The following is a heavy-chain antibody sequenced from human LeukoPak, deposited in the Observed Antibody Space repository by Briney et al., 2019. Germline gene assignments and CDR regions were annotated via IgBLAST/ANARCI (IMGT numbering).Heavy chain of an antibody. D-gene: IGHD3/OR15-3a*01. Sequence: PSETLSLTCTVSGGSISSSSYYWGWIRQPPGKGLEWIGSIYYSGSTYYNPSLKSRVTISVDTSKNQFSLKLSSVTAADTAVYYCARLPGTSLSWFDPWGQGTLVTVSS. CDR2: IYYSGST. CDR1: GGSISSSSYY. CDR3: ARLPGTSLSWFDP. J-gene: IGHJ5*02. V-gene: IGHV4-39*01.